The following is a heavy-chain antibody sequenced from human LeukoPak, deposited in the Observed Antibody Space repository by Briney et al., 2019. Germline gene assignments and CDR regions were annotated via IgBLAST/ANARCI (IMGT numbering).Heavy chain of an antibody. CDR3: AIVPSGYGGYTNYYYYGMDV. Sequence: SVKVSCKASGGTFSSYAISWVRQAPGQGLEWMGGIIPIFGTANYAQKFQGRVTITADESTSTAYMEMSSLRSEDTAVYYCAIVPSGYGGYTNYYYYGMDVWGQGTTVTVSS. D-gene: IGHD5-12*01. V-gene: IGHV1-69*13. CDR1: GGTFSSYA. CDR2: IIPIFGTA. J-gene: IGHJ6*02.